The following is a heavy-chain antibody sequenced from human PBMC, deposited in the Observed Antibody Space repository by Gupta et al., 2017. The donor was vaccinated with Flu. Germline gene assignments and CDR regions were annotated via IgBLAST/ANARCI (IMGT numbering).Heavy chain of an antibody. D-gene: IGHD3-22*01. CDR3: ARTADSGRYMDV. J-gene: IGHJ6*03. CDR2: TYYRSKWNN. V-gene: IGHV6-1*01. Sequence: RQSPSRGLEWLGRTYYRSKWNNDYAVAVKSRITIDPDTSKNQFSLQLNSVTPEDTAVYFCARTADSGRYMDVWGKGTTVTVSS.